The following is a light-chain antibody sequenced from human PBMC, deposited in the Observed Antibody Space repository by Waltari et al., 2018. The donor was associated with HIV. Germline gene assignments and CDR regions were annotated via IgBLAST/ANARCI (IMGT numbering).Light chain of an antibody. J-gene: IGLJ3*02. CDR3: QVWDSNSDHWV. CDR2: DDS. V-gene: IGLV3-21*01. Sequence: SYVLTQPPSVSVAPGTTARVSCGGYDSGSKTVTWYQQKPGQAPVLVIFDDSDRPSGIPERFSGSNSVNTATLTISRVEAGDEADYYCQVWDSNSDHWVFGGGTKLTVL. CDR1: DSGSKT.